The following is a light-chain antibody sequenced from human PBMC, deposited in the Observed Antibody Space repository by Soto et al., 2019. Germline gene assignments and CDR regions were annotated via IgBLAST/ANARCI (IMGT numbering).Light chain of an antibody. CDR3: QQYENSPIT. Sequence: PGERASLSCGASQSITSSFLAWYQPKPGQAPRLLIYGASSRATGIPDRFSGTGSETDFTLTINRLEPEDFAVYYCQQYENSPITFGQGTRLEIK. V-gene: IGKV3-20*01. CDR2: GAS. CDR1: QSITSSF. J-gene: IGKJ5*01.